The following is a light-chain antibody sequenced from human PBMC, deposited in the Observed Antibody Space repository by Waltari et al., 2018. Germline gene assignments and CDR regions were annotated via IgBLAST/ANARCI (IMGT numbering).Light chain of an antibody. CDR1: KLGDKN. CDR2: RDT. V-gene: IGLV3-1*01. Sequence: SYDLTPPPSVSVSPGPTASITCPGDKLGDKNVCWYQQKPGQSPVVVIIRDTQRPSGIPERFSGSNSGNTATLTITGTQALDAADYYCQSWDSTVVQFGGGTKLTVL. J-gene: IGLJ2*01. CDR3: QSWDSTVVQ.